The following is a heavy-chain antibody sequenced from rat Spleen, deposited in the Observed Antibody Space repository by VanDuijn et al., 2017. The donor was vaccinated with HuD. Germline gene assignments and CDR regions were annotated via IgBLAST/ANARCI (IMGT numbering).Heavy chain of an antibody. Sequence: QEQLKESGPGLVQPSQTLSLTCTVSGFSLNSNGVSWVRQPPGKGLEWIAAISSGGRTFYNSALKSRLSISRDTSKSQVFLKMNNLQTEDTAIYFCSREGFSDTFLDYWGQGVMVTVSS. CDR2: ISSGGRT. D-gene: IGHD4-1*01. J-gene: IGHJ2*01. V-gene: IGHV2S12*01. CDR1: GFSLNSNG. CDR3: SREGFSDTFLDY.